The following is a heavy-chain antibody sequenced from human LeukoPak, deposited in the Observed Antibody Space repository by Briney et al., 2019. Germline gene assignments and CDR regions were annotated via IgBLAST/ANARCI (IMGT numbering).Heavy chain of an antibody. CDR3: AREGGGLRKAYYFDY. D-gene: IGHD1-14*01. CDR2: IWYDGSNK. CDR1: GFTFSSYG. J-gene: IGHJ4*02. Sequence: GGSLRLSCAASGFTFSSYGMHWVRQAPGKGLEWVAVIWYDGSNKYYADSVKGRFTISRDNSKNTLYLQMNSLRAEDTAVYYCAREGGGLRKAYYFDYWGQGTLVTVSS. V-gene: IGHV3-33*01.